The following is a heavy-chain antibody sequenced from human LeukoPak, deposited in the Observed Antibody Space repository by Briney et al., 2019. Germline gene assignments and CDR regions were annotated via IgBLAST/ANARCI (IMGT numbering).Heavy chain of an antibody. D-gene: IGHD3-22*01. CDR3: ARRNYYDSSGYYSEYNWFDP. CDR1: GFTFSNYA. CDR2: ISGSGYNA. Sequence: GGSLRLSCAASGFTFSNYAMSWVRQAPGKGLEWVSVISGSGYNAYYADSVKGRFAISRDHSKNTLYLQMNSLRAEDTAVYYCARRNYYDSSGYYSEYNWFDPWGQGTLVTVSS. V-gene: IGHV3-23*01. J-gene: IGHJ5*02.